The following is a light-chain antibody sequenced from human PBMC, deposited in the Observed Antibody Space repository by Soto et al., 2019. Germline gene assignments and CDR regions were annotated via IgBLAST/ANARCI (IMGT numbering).Light chain of an antibody. Sequence: EIVLTQSPGTLSLSPGEAATLSCRASQSVSNNYLAWYQQKPGQAPRLLIYGASSRATGIPDRFSGSGSGTDFTLTISRLEPEDFAVYYCQQYGSSRWTFGQGTKVDIK. CDR3: QQYGSSRWT. J-gene: IGKJ1*01. V-gene: IGKV3-20*01. CDR1: QSVSNNY. CDR2: GAS.